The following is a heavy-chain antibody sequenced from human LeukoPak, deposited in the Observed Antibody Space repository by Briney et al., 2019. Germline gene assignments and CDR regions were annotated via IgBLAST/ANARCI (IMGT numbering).Heavy chain of an antibody. CDR2: ISSSGSYI. V-gene: IGHV3-21*01. D-gene: IGHD3-10*01. CDR1: GFAFSNYS. Sequence: GGSLRLSCAASGFAFSNYSMNWVRQAPGKGLEWVSSISSSGSYIYYADSVKGRFTISRDNAKNSLYLQMNSLRAEDTAVYYCATTKWFGELSFSRDYYWGQGTLGTVSP. J-gene: IGHJ4*02. CDR3: ATTKWFGELSFSRDYY.